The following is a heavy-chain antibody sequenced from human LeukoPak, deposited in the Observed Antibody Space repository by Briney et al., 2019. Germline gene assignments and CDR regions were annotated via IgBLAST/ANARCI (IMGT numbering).Heavy chain of an antibody. CDR1: GGSISSGSYY. J-gene: IGHJ3*02. V-gene: IGHV4-61*02. D-gene: IGHD3-22*01. CDR3: ASDRYYYDSSGPSDAFDI. Sequence: SQTLSLTCTVSGGSISSGSYYWSWIRQPAGKGLEWIGRIYTSGSTNYNPSLKSRVTVSVDTSKNQFSLKLSSVTAADTAVYYCASDRYYYDSSGPSDAFDIWGQGTMVTVSS. CDR2: IYTSGST.